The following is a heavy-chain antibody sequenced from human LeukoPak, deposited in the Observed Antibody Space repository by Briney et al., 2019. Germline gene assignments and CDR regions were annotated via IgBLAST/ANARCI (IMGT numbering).Heavy chain of an antibody. D-gene: IGHD3-22*01. CDR1: GGTFSSYA. J-gene: IGHJ5*02. V-gene: IGHV1-69*13. Sequence: SVTVSCKASGGTFSSYAISWVRQAPGQGLEWMGGIIPIFGTANYAQKFQGRVTITADESTSTAYMELSSLRSEDTAVYYCARGPLADYYDSSGSWGQGTLVTVSS. CDR2: IIPIFGTA. CDR3: ARGPLADYYDSSGS.